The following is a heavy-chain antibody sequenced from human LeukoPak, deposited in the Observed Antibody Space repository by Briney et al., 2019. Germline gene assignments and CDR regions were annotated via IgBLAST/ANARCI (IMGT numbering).Heavy chain of an antibody. J-gene: IGHJ4*02. V-gene: IGHV1-46*01. CDR1: GYTFTSYY. CDR3: ARGDYGGNSRLGFDY. Sequence: ASVKVSCKASGYTFTSYYMHWVRQAPGQGLEWMGIINPSGGSTSYAQKFQGRVTMTRDTSTSTVYMELSSLRSEDTAVYYCARGDYGGNSRLGFDYWGQGTLVTVSS. CDR2: INPSGGST. D-gene: IGHD4-23*01.